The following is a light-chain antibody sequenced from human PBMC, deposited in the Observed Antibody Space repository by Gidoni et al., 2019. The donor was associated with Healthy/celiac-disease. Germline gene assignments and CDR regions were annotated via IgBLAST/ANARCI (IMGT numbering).Light chain of an antibody. J-gene: IGKJ2*01. V-gene: IGKV1-13*02. CDR3: QQFNSYSYT. CDR1: QGISSA. Sequence: AIQLTQSPSSLSASVGDRVTITCRASQGISSALAWYQQKPGKAPKLLIYDASSLESGVPSRFSGSGSGTEFTLTISSLQPEDFATYYCQQFNSYSYTFGQGTKLEIK. CDR2: DAS.